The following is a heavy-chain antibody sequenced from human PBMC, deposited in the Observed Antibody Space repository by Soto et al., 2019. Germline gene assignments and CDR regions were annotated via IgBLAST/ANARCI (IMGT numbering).Heavy chain of an antibody. V-gene: IGHV1-18*01. CDR2: ISAYNGNT. J-gene: IGHJ6*02. D-gene: IGHD3-10*02. CDR3: SCSYFAAAPYGMDF. CDR1: GYTFTNFG. Sequence: ASVKVSCKASGYTFTNFGISWVRQAPGQGLEWMGWISAYNGNTNYAQKFQGRVTITRDTSASTAYMELSSLRSEDTAVYYCSCSYFAAAPYGMDFWGQGSTDPVS.